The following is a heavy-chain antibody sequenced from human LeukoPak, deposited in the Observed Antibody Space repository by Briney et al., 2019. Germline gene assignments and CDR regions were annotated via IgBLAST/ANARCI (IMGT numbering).Heavy chain of an antibody. J-gene: IGHJ6*03. CDR2: IYHSGST. D-gene: IGHD5-12*01. Sequence: SETLSLTCTVSGYSISSGYYWGWIRQPPGKGLEWIGSIYHSGSTYYNPSLKSRDTISVDTSKNQFSLKLSSVTAADTAVYYCARARSGYDFHYMDVWGKGTTVTVSS. CDR3: ARARSGYDFHYMDV. V-gene: IGHV4-38-2*02. CDR1: GYSISSGYY.